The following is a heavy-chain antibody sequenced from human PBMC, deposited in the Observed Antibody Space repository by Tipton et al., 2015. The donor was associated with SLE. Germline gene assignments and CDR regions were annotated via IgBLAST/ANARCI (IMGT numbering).Heavy chain of an antibody. CDR2: ISSSSSYI. D-gene: IGHD3-3*01. Sequence: SLRLSCAASGFTFSDYYMNWVRQAPGKGLEWVSSISSSSSYIYYADSVKGRFTISRDNAKNSLYLQMNSLRAKDTAVYYCATSDFWSGYYVFDIWGQGTRVTVSS. V-gene: IGHV3-21*01. CDR3: ATSDFWSGYYVFDI. CDR1: GFTFSDYY. J-gene: IGHJ3*02.